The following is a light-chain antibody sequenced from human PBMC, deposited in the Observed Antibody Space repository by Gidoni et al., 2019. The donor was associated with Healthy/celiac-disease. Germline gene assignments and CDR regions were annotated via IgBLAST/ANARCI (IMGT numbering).Light chain of an antibody. CDR3: QQYDNLPPFT. V-gene: IGKV1-33*01. Sequence: SASVGDRVTITCQASQDISNYLNWYQQKQGKAPKLLIYDASNLETGVPSRFSGSGSGTDFTFTISSLQPEDIATYYCQQYDNLPPFTFGPGTKVDIK. CDR1: QDISNY. CDR2: DAS. J-gene: IGKJ3*01.